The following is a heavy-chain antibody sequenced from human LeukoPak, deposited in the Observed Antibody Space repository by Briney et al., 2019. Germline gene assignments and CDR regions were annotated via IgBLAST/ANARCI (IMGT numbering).Heavy chain of an antibody. D-gene: IGHD2-8*01. J-gene: IGHJ4*02. CDR3: AREVSARVYYFDY. V-gene: IGHV4-38-2*02. CDR1: GYSLTSGYY. CDR2: IFHSGST. Sequence: PSETLSLTCTVSGYSLTSGYYWGWIRQPPGKGLEWIASIFHSGSTFYNPSLKSRVTISVDTSKNQFSLKLSSVTAADTAVYYCAREVSARVYYFDYWGQGTLVTVSS.